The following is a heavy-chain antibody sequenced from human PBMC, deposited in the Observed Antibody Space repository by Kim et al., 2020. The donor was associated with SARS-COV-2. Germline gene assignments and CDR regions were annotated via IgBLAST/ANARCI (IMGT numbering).Heavy chain of an antibody. J-gene: IGHJ5*02. CDR2: IDYSGST. CDR1: GGSISSGGYY. V-gene: IGHV4-31*03. CDR3: ARDQGRVGARNT. D-gene: IGHD1-26*01. Sequence: SETLSLTCTVSGGSISSGGYYWTWIRQHPGKGLEWIGYIDYSGSTDYNPSLKSRVTISVDTSKNQFSLNLSFVTAADTAVYYCARDQGRVGARNTWGQGTLVTVSS.